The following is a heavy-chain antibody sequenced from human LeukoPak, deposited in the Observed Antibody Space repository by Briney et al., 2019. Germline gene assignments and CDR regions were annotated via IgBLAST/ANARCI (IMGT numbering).Heavy chain of an antibody. V-gene: IGHV1-3*04. CDR3: ARFVEGPYYTYFDY. CDR1: GYTFTNYG. Sequence: ASVKVACKTSGYTFTNYGMHWVRQAPRQSPEWMGWINTGNGNTKSSQKFQGRVTITADESTSTAYMELSSLRSEDTAVYYCARFVEGPYYTYFDYWGQGTLVTVSS. J-gene: IGHJ4*02. CDR2: INTGNGNT. D-gene: IGHD3-3*01.